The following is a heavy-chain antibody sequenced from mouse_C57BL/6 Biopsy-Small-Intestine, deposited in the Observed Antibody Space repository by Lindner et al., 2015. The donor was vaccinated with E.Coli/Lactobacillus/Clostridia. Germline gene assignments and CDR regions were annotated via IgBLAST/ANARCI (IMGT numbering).Heavy chain of an antibody. CDR1: GYTFSSSW. Sequence: VQLQESGPELVKPGASVKISCKASGYTFSSSWMNWVKQRLGKGLEWIGWIYPGGGDTNYNGKFKGKATLTADKSSSTAYMQLSSLTSEDSAVYFCARRVAARTRDAMDYWGQGTSVTVSS. CDR2: IYPGGGDT. J-gene: IGHJ4*01. CDR3: ARRVAARTRDAMDY. D-gene: IGHD3-1*01. V-gene: IGHV1-82*01.